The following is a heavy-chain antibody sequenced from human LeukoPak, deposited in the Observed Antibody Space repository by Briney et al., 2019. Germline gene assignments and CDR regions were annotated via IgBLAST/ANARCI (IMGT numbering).Heavy chain of an antibody. CDR3: ARRTYSGNDYFDS. V-gene: IGHV4-39*01. D-gene: IGHD5-12*01. J-gene: IGHJ4*02. Sequence: PSETLSLTCTVSGGSISTTSYYWGWIGQPPGKGLEWIGSIFYTGATYYSPSLRSRVTISVDTSRNQFSLRLTSVIAADTAVYYCARRTYSGNDYFDSWGQGTLVTVSS. CDR1: GGSISTTSYY. CDR2: IFYTGAT.